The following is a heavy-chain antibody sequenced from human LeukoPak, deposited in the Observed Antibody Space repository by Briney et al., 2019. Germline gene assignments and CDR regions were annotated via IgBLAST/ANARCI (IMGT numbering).Heavy chain of an antibody. CDR3: AHSAMVREMDYGMDV. CDR1: GFSLSSSGVG. CDR2: IYWDDDK. Sequence: GPTLVKPTQTLTLTCTFSGFSLSSSGVGVNWIRQPPGQALEWLALIYWDDDKRYSPSLSSRLTITEDTSKNQVVLTMTNMDPVDTATYYCAHSAMVREMDYGMDVWGKGTTVTVSS. V-gene: IGHV2-5*02. D-gene: IGHD3-10*01. J-gene: IGHJ6*04.